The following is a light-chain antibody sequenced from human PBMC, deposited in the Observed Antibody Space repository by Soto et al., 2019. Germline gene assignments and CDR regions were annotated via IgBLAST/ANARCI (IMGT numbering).Light chain of an antibody. CDR2: DNN. CDR1: SSNIGNNY. J-gene: IGLJ1*01. CDR3: GTWDGSLSADV. V-gene: IGLV1-51*01. Sequence: QSVLTQPPSVSAAPGQKVTISCSGSSSNIGNNYVSWYQQLPGTAPKLLIYDNNKRPSGIPDRFSGSKSGTSATLGITGLQAGDEADYYCGTWDGSLSADVFGTGTKLTVL.